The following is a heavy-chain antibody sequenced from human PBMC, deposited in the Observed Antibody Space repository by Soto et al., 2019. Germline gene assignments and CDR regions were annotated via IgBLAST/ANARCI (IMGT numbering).Heavy chain of an antibody. CDR3: AIMNGPYYFDY. D-gene: IGHD1-1*01. Sequence: SETLSLTCTVSGGSISSYYWSWIRQPPGKGLEWIGYIYYSGSTNYNPSLKSRVTISVDTSKNQFSLKLSSVTAADTAVYYCAIMNGPYYFDYWGQRTLVAVSS. V-gene: IGHV4-59*01. J-gene: IGHJ4*02. CDR1: GGSISSYY. CDR2: IYYSGST.